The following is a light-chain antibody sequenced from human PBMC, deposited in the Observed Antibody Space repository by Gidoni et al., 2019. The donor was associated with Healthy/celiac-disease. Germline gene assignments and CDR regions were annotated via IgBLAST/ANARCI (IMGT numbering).Light chain of an antibody. CDR3: QQSYSTPGT. CDR1: QSISSY. V-gene: IGKV1-39*01. Sequence: DIQMTQSPSYLSASVGDRVTITCRASQSISSYLNWYQQKPGKAPKLLIYAASSLQSGFPSRFSVSGSGTDFTLTISSLQPKDFATYYCQQSYSTPGTFGQGTKLEIK. CDR2: AAS. J-gene: IGKJ2*02.